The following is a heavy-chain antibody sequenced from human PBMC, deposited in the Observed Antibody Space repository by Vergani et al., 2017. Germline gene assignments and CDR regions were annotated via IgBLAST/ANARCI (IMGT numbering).Heavy chain of an antibody. D-gene: IGHD4-17*01. CDR1: GFTFSSYG. CDR3: AHGDAYYYYGMDV. Sequence: QVQLVESGGGVVQPGRSLRLSCAASGFTFSSYGMHWVRQAPGKGLEWVAVISYDGSNKYYADSVKGRFTISRDNSKNTLYLQMNSLRAEDTAVYYCAHGDAYYYYGMDVWGQGTTVTVSS. V-gene: IGHV3-30*03. J-gene: IGHJ6*02. CDR2: ISYDGSNK.